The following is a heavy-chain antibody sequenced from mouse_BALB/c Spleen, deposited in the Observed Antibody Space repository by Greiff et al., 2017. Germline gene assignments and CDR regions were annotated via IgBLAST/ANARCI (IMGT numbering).Heavy chain of an antibody. V-gene: IGHV1-54*01. J-gene: IGHJ4*01. Sequence: QVQLQQSGAELVRPGPSVKVSCKASGYSFTNYLIEWVKQRPGQGLEWIGVINPGSGGTNYNEKFKGKATLTADKSSSTAYMQLSSLTSDDSAVYFCARWDARATDYWGQGTSVTVSS. CDR2: INPGSGGT. D-gene: IGHD3-3*01. CDR3: ARWDARATDY. CDR1: GYSFTNYL.